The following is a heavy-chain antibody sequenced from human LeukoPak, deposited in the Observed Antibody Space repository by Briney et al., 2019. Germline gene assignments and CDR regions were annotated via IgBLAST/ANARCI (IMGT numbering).Heavy chain of an antibody. V-gene: IGHV3-23*01. D-gene: IGHD1-1*01. J-gene: IGHJ4*02. CDR3: AKGPHSTGTTHY. Sequence: GGSLRLSCAASGFTFSSYAMSWVRQAPGKGLEWVSAISGSGGSTYYADSVKGRFTISRDNSKSTLYLQMNSLRAEDTAVYYCAKGPHSTGTTHYWGQGTLVTVSS. CDR1: GFTFSSYA. CDR2: ISGSGGST.